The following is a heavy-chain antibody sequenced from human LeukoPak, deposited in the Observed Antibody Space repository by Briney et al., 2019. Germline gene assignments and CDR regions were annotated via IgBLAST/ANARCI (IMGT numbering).Heavy chain of an antibody. CDR2: IYYSGST. CDR1: GGSISSSSYY. CDR3: ARGDYCSGGSCYDHAFDI. Sequence: SETLSLTCTVSGGSISSSSYYWGWIRQPPGKEREWIGSIYYSGSTYYNPSLKSRVTISVDTSKNQFSLKLSSVTAADTAVYYCARGDYCSGGSCYDHAFDIWGQGTMVTVSS. V-gene: IGHV4-39*01. D-gene: IGHD2-15*01. J-gene: IGHJ3*02.